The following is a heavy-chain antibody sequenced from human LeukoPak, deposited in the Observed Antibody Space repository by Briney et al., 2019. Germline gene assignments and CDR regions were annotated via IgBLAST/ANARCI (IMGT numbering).Heavy chain of an antibody. CDR3: ASPYGDYILGYFDY. D-gene: IGHD4-17*01. J-gene: IGHJ4*02. V-gene: IGHV3-23*01. CDR2: ISGSGGST. Sequence: PGGSLRLSCAASGFTFSSYAMSWVRQAPGKGLEWVSAISGSGGSTYYADSVKGRFTISRDNSKNTLYLQMNSLRAEDTAVYYCASPYGDYILGYFDYWGQGTLVTVSS. CDR1: GFTFSSYA.